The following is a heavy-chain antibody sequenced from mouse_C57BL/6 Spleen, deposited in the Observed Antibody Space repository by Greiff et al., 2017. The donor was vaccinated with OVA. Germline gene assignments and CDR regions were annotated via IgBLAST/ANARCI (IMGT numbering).Heavy chain of an antibody. CDR2: IDPSDSYH. CDR3: ARVTNYSGSGDFDY. CDR1: GYTFTSYW. J-gene: IGHJ2*01. D-gene: IGHD1-1*01. Sequence: QVQLQQPGAELVRPGTSVKLSCKASGYTFTSYWMHWVKQRPGQGLEWIGVIDPSDSYHNYNQKFKGKATLTVDPSSSTAYMQLIILTSADSAVYYCARVTNYSGSGDFDYWGQGTTLTVSS. V-gene: IGHV1-59*01.